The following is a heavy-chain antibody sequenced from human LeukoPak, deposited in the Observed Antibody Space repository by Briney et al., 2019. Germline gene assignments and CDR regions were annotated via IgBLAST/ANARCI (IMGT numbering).Heavy chain of an antibody. Sequence: AGGSLRLSCVVSGFTFSSYHMNWVRQAPGKGLEWVSSISTSSSSYIYYADSVTGRFTISRDNAKNSLCLQMNSLRAEDTAVYYCARRASTERGHSYGLDYWGQGTLVTVSS. CDR1: GFTFSSYH. J-gene: IGHJ4*02. CDR2: ISTSSSSYI. V-gene: IGHV3-21*01. CDR3: ARRASTERGHSYGLDY. D-gene: IGHD5-18*01.